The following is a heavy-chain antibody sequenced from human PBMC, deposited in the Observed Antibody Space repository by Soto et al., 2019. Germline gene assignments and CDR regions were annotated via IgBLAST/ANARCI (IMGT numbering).Heavy chain of an antibody. CDR2: ITVAGGGI. J-gene: IGHJ4*02. CDR3: AKWPPSPKMGVTSH. V-gene: IGHV3-23*01. CDR1: GFAFSSSA. D-gene: IGHD1-26*01. Sequence: EVQLLESGGGLAQPGGSLRLSCAASGFAFSSSAMAWIRQTPGKGLQWVSAITVAGGGIYYADSVKGRFTISRDNSKKTLYLQMNSLSAEDTAQYFCAKWPPSPKMGVTSHWGQGTLVTVSS.